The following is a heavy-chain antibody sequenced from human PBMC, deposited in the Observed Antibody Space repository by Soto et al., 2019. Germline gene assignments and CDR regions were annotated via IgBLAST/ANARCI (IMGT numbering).Heavy chain of an antibody. J-gene: IGHJ4*01. Sequence: PVGALRLSCAASGCNLSDYWWHWVRQVPGKGLLWVSRISVDGRDTTYADSVKGRFTISRDNAKNTLYLQMDSLRAEDTAVYYCVRAPEQRPLDYWGHGSLVTVSS. V-gene: IGHV3-74*03. CDR2: ISVDGRDT. CDR3: VRAPEQRPLDY. D-gene: IGHD6-19*01. CDR1: GCNLSDYW.